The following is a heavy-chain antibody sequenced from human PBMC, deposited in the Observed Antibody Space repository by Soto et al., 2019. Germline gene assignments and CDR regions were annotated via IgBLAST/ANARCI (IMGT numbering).Heavy chain of an antibody. CDR1: GGSFSGYY. D-gene: IGHD3-16*01. Sequence: QVQIQQWGAGLLKPSVTLSLTCVVYGGSFSGYYWSWIRQSPGRGLEWIGEINHSGNSNYNPSLKSRITMSVDTPKNQFSLELSSVTAADTALYYCARRKTFSPYYFDYWGQGTLVTVSS. J-gene: IGHJ4*02. CDR3: ARRKTFSPYYFDY. CDR2: INHSGNS. V-gene: IGHV4-34*01.